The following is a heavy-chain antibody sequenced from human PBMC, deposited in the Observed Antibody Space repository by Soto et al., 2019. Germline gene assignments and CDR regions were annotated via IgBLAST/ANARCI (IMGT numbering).Heavy chain of an antibody. V-gene: IGHV4-39*01. CDR3: AKICSYYIHHYWYYAL. D-gene: IGHD1-26*01. CDR2: IYYSGTT. Sequence: SETLSLTCIVSGDSVSSSSYYWVWIRQPPGKGLEWIGSIYYSGTTYYNPSLESRVTISIDTSKNQFSLKVSSLTAADTAVYYCAKICSYYIHHYWYYALSAR. J-gene: IGHJ2*01. CDR1: GDSVSSSSYY.